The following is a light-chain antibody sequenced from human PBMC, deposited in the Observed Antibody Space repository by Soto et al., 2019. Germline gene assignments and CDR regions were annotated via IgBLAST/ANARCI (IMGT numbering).Light chain of an antibody. J-gene: IGKJ1*01. V-gene: IGKV3-20*01. CDR3: QQYGSSPPWT. CDR2: GAS. CDR1: QSVTSSS. Sequence: EIVLTQSPGTLSLSPGERATLSCRASQSVTSSSLAWYRQKPGQAPRLLIYGASSRATGIPDRFSASGSGTDFTLTISRLEPEDFAVYYCQQYGSSPPWTFGQGTKVEIK.